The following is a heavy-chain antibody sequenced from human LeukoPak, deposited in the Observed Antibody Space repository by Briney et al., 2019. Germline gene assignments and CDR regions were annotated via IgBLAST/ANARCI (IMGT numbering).Heavy chain of an antibody. CDR1: GVSISGHY. D-gene: IGHD3-10*01. CDR2: IYISGAT. V-gene: IGHV4-4*09. J-gene: IGHJ4*02. CDR3: ARKARVFDS. Sequence: SETLSLTCTVSGVSISGHYWSWVRQAPGKGLECVCYIYISGATNYNPSLRSRVTLSPDPSRNQFSLRLTSVTAADTAVYYCARKARVFDSWGPGILVTVSS.